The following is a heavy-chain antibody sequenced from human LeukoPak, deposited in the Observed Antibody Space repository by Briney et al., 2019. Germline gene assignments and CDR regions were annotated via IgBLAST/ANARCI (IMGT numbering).Heavy chain of an antibody. CDR1: GFTFSSYV. Sequence: GSLRLSCAASGFTFSSYVMSWVRQAPGKELEWVSAISGSGGSTYYADSVKGRFTISRDNSKNTLYLQMNSLRAEDTAVYYCAKDRGYCSGGSCPEYYFDYWGQGTLVTVSS. V-gene: IGHV3-23*01. CDR2: ISGSGGST. D-gene: IGHD2-15*01. CDR3: AKDRGYCSGGSCPEYYFDY. J-gene: IGHJ4*02.